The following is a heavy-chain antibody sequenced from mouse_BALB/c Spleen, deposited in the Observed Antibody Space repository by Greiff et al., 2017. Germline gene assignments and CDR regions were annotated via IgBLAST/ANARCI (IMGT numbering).Heavy chain of an antibody. J-gene: IGHJ4*01. CDR3: ARPRDYYDYADYYAMDY. D-gene: IGHD2-4*01. CDR2: VNPYNGGT. Sequence: DVKLVESGPELVKPGASVKMSCKASGYTFTDYYMDWVKQSHGESFEWIGRVNPYNGGTSYNQKFKGKATLTVDKSSSTAYMELNSLTSEDSAVYYCARPRDYYDYADYYAMDYWGQGTSVTVSS. V-gene: IGHV1-19*01. CDR1: GYTFTDYY.